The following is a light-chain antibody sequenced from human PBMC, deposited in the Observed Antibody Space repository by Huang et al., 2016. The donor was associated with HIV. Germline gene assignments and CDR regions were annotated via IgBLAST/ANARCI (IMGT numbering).Light chain of an antibody. V-gene: IGKV1-27*01. CDR1: QDIDNY. CDR3: QKYKSAPIT. Sequence: DIQMTQSPSSLSASVGDSVTITCRASQDIDNYLAWYQQKPGKVTKLLIFAASALKSGVPPRFSGSGSGTHFSLNISSLQPEDVATYYCQKYKSAPITFGQGTRLEI. CDR2: AAS. J-gene: IGKJ5*01.